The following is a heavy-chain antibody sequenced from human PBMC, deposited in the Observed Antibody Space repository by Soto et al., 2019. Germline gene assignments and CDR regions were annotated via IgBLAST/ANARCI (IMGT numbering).Heavy chain of an antibody. Sequence: PGESLKISCKGSGYSFTNYWIGWVRQMPGKGLEWMGIIYPGDSDTRYSPSFQGQVTTSADKSISTAYLQWSSLKASDTAMYYCARHPPYYGSGSSSYYYCGMDVWGQGTTVTVSS. J-gene: IGHJ6*02. D-gene: IGHD3-10*01. CDR2: IYPGDSDT. CDR1: GYSFTNYW. V-gene: IGHV5-51*01. CDR3: ARHPPYYGSGSSSYYYCGMDV.